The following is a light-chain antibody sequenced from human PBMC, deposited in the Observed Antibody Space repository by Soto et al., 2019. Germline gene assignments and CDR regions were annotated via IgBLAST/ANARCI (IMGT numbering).Light chain of an antibody. CDR3: SSFTTISTYV. Sequence: QSVLPQPASVSGSPGQSITISCTGTSSDVGAHNFVSWYQQHPGKAPKLMIYDVGNRPSGVSNRFSGSKSGNTASLTISGLQAEDEADYYCSSFTTISTYVFGTGTKVTVL. CDR1: SSDVGAHNF. J-gene: IGLJ1*01. CDR2: DVG. V-gene: IGLV2-14*01.